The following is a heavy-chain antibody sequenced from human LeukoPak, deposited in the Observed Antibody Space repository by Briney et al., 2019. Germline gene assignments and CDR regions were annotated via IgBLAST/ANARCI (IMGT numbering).Heavy chain of an antibody. CDR3: AKNDLPTGSYTPFDH. D-gene: IGHD1-26*01. Sequence: PGGSLRLSCAASGFTFSSYGIHWVRQPPGKGLEWVAFIRFDGSHKYYADSVKGRFIISRDNSKNTMFLQMNDLRAEDTGVYYCAKNDLPTGSYTPFDHWGRGTLVTVSS. CDR1: GFTFSSYG. V-gene: IGHV3-30*02. CDR2: IRFDGSHK. J-gene: IGHJ4*02.